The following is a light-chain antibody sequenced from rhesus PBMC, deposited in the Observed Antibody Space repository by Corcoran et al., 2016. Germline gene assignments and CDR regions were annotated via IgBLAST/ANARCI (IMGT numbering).Light chain of an antibody. Sequence: DIQMTQSPSSLSASVGDRVTITCRASQNVNNFLNWYQQKPGKAPELLIYKASTLQSGVPSRFSGSGSGTDYTFTISSLQPEDVATYYCQHTYSTPFSFGQGTKVEI. J-gene: IGKJ2*01. CDR3: QHTYSTPFS. V-gene: IGKV1-74*01. CDR1: QNVNNF. CDR2: KAS.